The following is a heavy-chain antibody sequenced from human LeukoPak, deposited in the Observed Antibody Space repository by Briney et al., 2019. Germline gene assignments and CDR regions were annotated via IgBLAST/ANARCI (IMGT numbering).Heavy chain of an antibody. Sequence: SETLSLTCTASGCSISSNYWSWFRQSAGKGLEWIARIHGNGNSIHNASLKSRLSMTVDTVKHQFSVTLISVTAADTAVYYCVKVASGGCGCIDYWGQGTLVTVSS. V-gene: IGHV4-4*07. CDR3: VKVASGGCGCIDY. D-gene: IGHD6-19*01. CDR2: IHGNGNS. J-gene: IGHJ4*02. CDR1: GCSISSNY.